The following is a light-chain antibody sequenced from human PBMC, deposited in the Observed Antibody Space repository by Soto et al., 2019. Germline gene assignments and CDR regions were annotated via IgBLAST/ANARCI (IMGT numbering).Light chain of an antibody. Sequence: DIQMTQSPSTLSASVGDRVTITCRASQSISSWLAWYQQKPGKAPKLLIYKASSLESGGPSRVSSSGSGTEFTLTISILQPDDFATYYCHQYSSLYTFGQGTKLEIK. CDR1: QSISSW. V-gene: IGKV1-5*03. J-gene: IGKJ2*01. CDR3: HQYSSLYT. CDR2: KAS.